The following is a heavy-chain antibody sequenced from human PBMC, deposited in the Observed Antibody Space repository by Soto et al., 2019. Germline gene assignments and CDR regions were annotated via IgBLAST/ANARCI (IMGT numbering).Heavy chain of an antibody. D-gene: IGHD3-10*01. V-gene: IGHV1-3*01. Sequence: ASVKVSCKASGYTFTSYAMHWVRQAPGQRLEWMGWINAGNSNIKYSQKFQGRITITRDTSASTAYMELSSLRSEDTAVYYCARDSGSPWGPGTLVTVSS. CDR1: GYTFTSYA. CDR3: ARDSGSP. CDR2: INAGNSNI. J-gene: IGHJ5*02.